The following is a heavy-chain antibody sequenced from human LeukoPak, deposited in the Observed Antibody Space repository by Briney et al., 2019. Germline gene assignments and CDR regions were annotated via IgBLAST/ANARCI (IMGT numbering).Heavy chain of an antibody. CDR2: ISSSSSYI. D-gene: IGHD3-22*01. J-gene: IGHJ1*01. CDR1: GFTFSSYS. Sequence: GGSLRLSCAASGFTFSSYSRNWVRQAPGKGLEWVSSISSSSSYIYYADSVKGRFTISRDNAKNSLYLQMNSLRAEDTAVYYCASTLKEYYYDSSGYSVAEYFQHWGQGTLVTVSS. V-gene: IGHV3-21*01. CDR3: ASTLKEYYYDSSGYSVAEYFQH.